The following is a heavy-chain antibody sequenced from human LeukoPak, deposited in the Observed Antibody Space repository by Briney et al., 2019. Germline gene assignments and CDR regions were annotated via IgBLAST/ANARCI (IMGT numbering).Heavy chain of an antibody. D-gene: IGHD3-16*02. CDR1: GFTFSSYS. V-gene: IGHV3-21*04. Sequence: PGGSLRLSCAASGFTFSSYSMNWVRQAPGKGLEWVSSIRTSSSYIYYADSVKGRFTISRDNAKNSLYLQMNSLRAEDTAVYYCARDWSSFLGELSLGYFDYWGQGTLVTVSS. CDR3: ARDWSSFLGELSLGYFDY. J-gene: IGHJ4*02. CDR2: IRTSSSYI.